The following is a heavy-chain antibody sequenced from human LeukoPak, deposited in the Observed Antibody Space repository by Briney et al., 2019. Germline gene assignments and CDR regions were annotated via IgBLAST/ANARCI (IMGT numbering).Heavy chain of an antibody. Sequence: PGGSLRLSCAASGFTFDDYGMSWVRQAPGKGLEWVSYISSSSSTIYYADSVKGRFTISRDNAKNSLYLQMNSLRAEDTAVYYCARHGPLAAALRVYYYYYGMDVWGQGTTVTVSS. J-gene: IGHJ6*02. CDR2: ISSSSSTI. CDR1: GFTFDDYG. CDR3: ARHGPLAAALRVYYYYYGMDV. D-gene: IGHD6-13*01. V-gene: IGHV3-48*04.